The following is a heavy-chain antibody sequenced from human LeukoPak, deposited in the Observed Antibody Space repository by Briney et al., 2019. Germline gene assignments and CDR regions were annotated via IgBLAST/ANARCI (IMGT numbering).Heavy chain of an antibody. D-gene: IGHD3-10*01. CDR1: GFTFSHAW. J-gene: IGHJ4*02. Sequence: GGSLRLSCAASGFTFSHAWMSWVRQAPGKGLEWVGRIKNKPDGGTTDYAAPVQGRFTISRDDSKNTLYPQMNSLKAEDTAVYYCTVVNYGSGSYPLGYWGQGTLVTVSS. V-gene: IGHV3-15*01. CDR2: IKNKPDGGTT. CDR3: TVVNYGSGSYPLGY.